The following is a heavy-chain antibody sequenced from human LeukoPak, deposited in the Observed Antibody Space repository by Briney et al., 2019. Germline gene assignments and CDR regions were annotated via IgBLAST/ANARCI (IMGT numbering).Heavy chain of an antibody. V-gene: IGHV5-51*01. J-gene: IGHJ4*02. D-gene: IGHD4-17*01. CDR2: IYPGDSDT. CDR1: GYSFTCYW. CDR3: ARQPTVTTNSDY. Sequence: GESLKISCKGSGYSFTCYWIGGVRQMPGKGLEWMGIIYPGDSDTKYSPSFQGQVTISADKSISTAYLQWSSLKASDTAMYYCARQPTVTTNSDYWGQGTLVTVSS.